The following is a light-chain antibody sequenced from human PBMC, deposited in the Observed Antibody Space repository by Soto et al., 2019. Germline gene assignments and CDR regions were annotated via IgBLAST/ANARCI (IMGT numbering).Light chain of an antibody. V-gene: IGLV2-23*02. Sequence: QSALTQPASVSWSPGQSITISCTGTSSDVGSYNLVSWYQQHPGKAPKLMIYEVSKRPSGVSNRFSGSKSGNTASLTISGLQAEDEADYYCCSYAGSSTSFGTGTKVTVL. CDR3: CSYAGSSTS. CDR2: EVS. CDR1: SSDVGSYNL. J-gene: IGLJ1*01.